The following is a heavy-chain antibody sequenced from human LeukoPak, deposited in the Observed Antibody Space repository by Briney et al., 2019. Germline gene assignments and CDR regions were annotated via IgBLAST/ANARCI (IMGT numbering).Heavy chain of an antibody. Sequence: GGSLRLSCAASGFTFTSYWMHWVRHAPGKGLVWLSRINSDGTITSYADSLEGRFTISRDNAKDTVYLQMNSLRAEDTAVYYCARPGVGFDYWGQGALVTVSS. CDR2: INSDGTIT. CDR3: ARPGVGFDY. V-gene: IGHV3-74*01. J-gene: IGHJ4*02. CDR1: GFTFTSYW.